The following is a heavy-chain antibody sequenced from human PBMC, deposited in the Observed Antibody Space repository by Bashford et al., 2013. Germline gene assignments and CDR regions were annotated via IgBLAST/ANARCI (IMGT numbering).Heavy chain of an antibody. CDR1: GFTFSSYW. V-gene: IGHV3-74*01. CDR3: ARGSRYGMDV. Sequence: GGSLRLSCAASGFTFSSYWMHCVRQAPGKGLVWVSRVNSDGSTTSYADSVKGRFTISRDNAKNTLYLEMNSLRAEDTAVYYCARGSRYGMDVWGQGTTVTVSS. J-gene: IGHJ6*02. CDR2: VNSDGSTT.